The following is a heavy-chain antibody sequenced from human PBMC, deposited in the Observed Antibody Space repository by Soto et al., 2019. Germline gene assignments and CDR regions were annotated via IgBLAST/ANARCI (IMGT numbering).Heavy chain of an antibody. Sequence: GGSLRLSCAASGFTFNNYWMNWVRQAPGKGLEWVANIQQDGSEKYYVDSVKGRFTISRDNAKNSLYLQMNSLRAEDTAVYYCARDRVAVNYWGQGTLVTVS. J-gene: IGHJ4*02. CDR3: ARDRVAVNY. V-gene: IGHV3-7*05. CDR1: GFTFNNYW. CDR2: IQQDGSEK. D-gene: IGHD6-19*01.